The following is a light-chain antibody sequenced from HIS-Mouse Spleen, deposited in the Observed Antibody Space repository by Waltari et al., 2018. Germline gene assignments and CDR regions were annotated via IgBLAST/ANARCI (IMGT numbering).Light chain of an antibody. J-gene: IGLJ3*02. CDR1: VLAKKY. Sequence: SYELTQPSSVSVSPGQTARITCSGDVLAKKYARWFQQKPGQAPVLGIYKDSERPSGIPERFSGSSSGTTVTLTISGAQVEDEADYYCYSAADNNGVFGGGTKLTVL. CDR3: YSAADNNGV. V-gene: IGLV3-27*01. CDR2: KDS.